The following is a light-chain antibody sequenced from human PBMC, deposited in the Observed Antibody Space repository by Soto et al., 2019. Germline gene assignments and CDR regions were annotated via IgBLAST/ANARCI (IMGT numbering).Light chain of an antibody. Sequence: DIQMTQSPSSLSASVGATVTITSRASQSISSYLNWYQQKPGKAPKVLIYAASSLQSGVPSRFSGIGSGTDFTLSISSLQPEDFATYYCQQSYSGPLTLGGGTKVDIK. V-gene: IGKV1-39*01. J-gene: IGKJ4*01. CDR3: QQSYSGPLT. CDR1: QSISSY. CDR2: AAS.